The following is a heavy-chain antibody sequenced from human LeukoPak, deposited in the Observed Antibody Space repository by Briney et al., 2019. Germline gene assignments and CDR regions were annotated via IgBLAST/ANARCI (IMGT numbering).Heavy chain of an antibody. D-gene: IGHD3-22*01. CDR3: ARDTYDSSGYYAHLDY. J-gene: IGHJ4*02. V-gene: IGHV3-7*01. Sequence: PGGSLRLSCAAYGPTLSSYWMSWVSQAAGKGMEWVANIKQDGSQKYYVDCVKGRFTISRDNAKNSLYLQMSSLRAEDTAVYYCARDTYDSSGYYAHLDYWGQGTLVTVSS. CDR1: GPTLSSYW. CDR2: IKQDGSQK.